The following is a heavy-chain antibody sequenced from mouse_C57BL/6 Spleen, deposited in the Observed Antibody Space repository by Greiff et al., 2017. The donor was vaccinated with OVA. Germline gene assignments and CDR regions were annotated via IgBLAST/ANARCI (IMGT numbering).Heavy chain of an antibody. CDR1: GYTFTEYS. CDR2: FFPEGGSI. CDR3: ARHEDRGSQLSFAY. Sequence: VQLQQSGAELVKPGASVKLSCTASGYTFTEYSIYWVNRRSGQGLQWFGWFFPEGGSIKYNEKFKNTATFTADKCSSTVYMELSRLTSEDSAVYFCARHEDRGSQLSFAYWGQGTLVTVSA. V-gene: IGHV1-62-2*01. J-gene: IGHJ3*01. D-gene: IGHD3-2*02.